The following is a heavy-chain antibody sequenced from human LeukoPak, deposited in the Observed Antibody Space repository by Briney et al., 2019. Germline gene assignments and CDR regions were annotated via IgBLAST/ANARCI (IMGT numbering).Heavy chain of an antibody. Sequence: GGSLRLSCAASGFTFSSYAMSWVRQAPGKGLEWVSAISGSGGSTYYADSAKGRFIISRDNSKNTLYLQMNSLRAEDTAVYYCAKETTAIAAAGTEFDYWGQGTLVTVSS. V-gene: IGHV3-23*01. CDR1: GFTFSSYA. D-gene: IGHD6-13*01. CDR2: ISGSGGST. CDR3: AKETTAIAAAGTEFDY. J-gene: IGHJ4*02.